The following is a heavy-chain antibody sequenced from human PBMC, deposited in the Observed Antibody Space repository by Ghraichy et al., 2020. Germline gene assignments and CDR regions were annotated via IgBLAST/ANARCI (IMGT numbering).Heavy chain of an antibody. Sequence: GGSLRLSCAASGFSFSSYGMHWVRQAPGKGLEWVAVISYDGNNKFYADSVKGRFTISRDNSKNTLYLQMNNLRPEDTAVYYCAKESTRWLQTWVDVVDIWGQGTMVTVSS. CDR2: ISYDGNNK. CDR1: GFSFSSYG. J-gene: IGHJ3*02. CDR3: AKESTRWLQTWVDVVDI. D-gene: IGHD5-24*01. V-gene: IGHV3-30*18.